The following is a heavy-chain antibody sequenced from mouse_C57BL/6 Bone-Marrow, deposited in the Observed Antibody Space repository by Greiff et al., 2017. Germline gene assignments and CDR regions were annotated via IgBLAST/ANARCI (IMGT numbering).Heavy chain of an antibody. CDR1: GYTFTSYW. V-gene: IGHV1-64*01. CDR3: AREGLRQMDY. Sequence: QVQLQQPGAELVKPGASVKLSCKASGYTFTSYWMHWVKQRPGQGLEWIGMIHPNSGSTNYNEKFKSKATQTVDKSSSTAYMQLSSLTSADSAVYYCAREGLRQMDYWGQGTSVTVSS. J-gene: IGHJ4*01. CDR2: IHPNSGST. D-gene: IGHD2-2*01.